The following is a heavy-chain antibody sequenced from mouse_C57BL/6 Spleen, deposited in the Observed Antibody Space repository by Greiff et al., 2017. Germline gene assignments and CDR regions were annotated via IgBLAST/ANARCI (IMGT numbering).Heavy chain of an antibody. V-gene: IGHV8-8*01. CDR2: IWWDDDK. CDR1: GFSLSTFGMG. Sequence: QVQLQQSGPGLLQPSQTLSLTCSFSGFSLSTFGMGVGWIRQPSGKGLEWLAHIWWDDDKYYNPALKSRLTISKKTSKNQVFLKIANVDTADTATYYCARIVNGYFDYWGQGTTLTVSS. J-gene: IGHJ2*01. CDR3: ARIVNGYFDY.